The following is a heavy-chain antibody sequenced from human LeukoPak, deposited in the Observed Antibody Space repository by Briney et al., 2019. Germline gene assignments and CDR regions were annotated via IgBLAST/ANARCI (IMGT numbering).Heavy chain of an antibody. Sequence: PSETLSLTCTVSGDSISSSSYYWGWIRLPPGKGLEWIGSIYYSGNTYYNPSLKSRGTISVDTSKNQFSLRLSSVTAADTAVYYCARQVPLLYYYDSSGYFDYWGQGTLVAVSS. CDR3: ARQVPLLYYYDSSGYFDY. CDR1: GDSISSSSYY. J-gene: IGHJ4*02. D-gene: IGHD3-22*01. V-gene: IGHV4-39*01. CDR2: IYYSGNT.